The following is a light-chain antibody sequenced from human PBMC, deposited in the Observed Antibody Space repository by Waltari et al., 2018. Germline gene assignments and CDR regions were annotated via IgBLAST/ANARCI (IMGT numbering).Light chain of an antibody. J-gene: IGKJ1*01. CDR2: GAS. CDR3: QHYVRLPAT. V-gene: IGKV3-20*01. CDR1: QSVGRS. Sequence: ERATLSCRASQSVGRSLAWYQQKPGQAPRLLIYGASSRATGIPDRFSGSGSGTDFSLTISRLEPEDFAVYYCQHYVRLPATFGQGTKVEIK.